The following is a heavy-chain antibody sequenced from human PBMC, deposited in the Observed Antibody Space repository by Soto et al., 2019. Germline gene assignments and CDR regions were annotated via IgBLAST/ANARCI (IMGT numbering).Heavy chain of an antibody. D-gene: IGHD4-17*01. CDR1: GITFSSYA. Sequence: PGGSLRLSCAASGITFSSYAMSWVRQAPGKGLEWVSGISDSGGSTYYADSVKGRFTISRDNSKNTLYLQMNSLRAEDTAVYYCAKADYGDYGFDYWGQGTLVTSPQ. CDR3: AKADYGDYGFDY. CDR2: ISDSGGST. J-gene: IGHJ4*02. V-gene: IGHV3-23*01.